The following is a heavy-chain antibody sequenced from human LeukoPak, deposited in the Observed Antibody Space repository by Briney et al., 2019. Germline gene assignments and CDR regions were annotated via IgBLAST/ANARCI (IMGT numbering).Heavy chain of an antibody. CDR3: ARPYSSSPYDAFDI. V-gene: IGHV4-4*07. J-gene: IGHJ3*02. CDR2: IYTSGST. Sequence: SETLSLTCTVSGGSISSYYWSWIRQPAGKGLEWIGRIYTSGSTNYNPSLKSRVTMSVDTCKNQFSLKLSSVTAADTAVYYCARPYSSSPYDAFDIWGQGTMVTVSS. CDR1: GGSISSYY. D-gene: IGHD6-6*01.